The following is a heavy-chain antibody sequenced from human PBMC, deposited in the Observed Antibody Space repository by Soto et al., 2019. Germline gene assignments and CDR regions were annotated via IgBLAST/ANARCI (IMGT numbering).Heavy chain of an antibody. V-gene: IGHV5-51*01. CDR1: GYSFTSYW. D-gene: IGHD3-16*01. J-gene: IGHJ3*02. Sequence: GESLKISCKGSGYSFTSYWIGWVRQMPGKGLEWMGIIYPGDSDTRYSPSFQGQVTISADKSISTAYLQWSSLKASDAAMYCCARLSGGAGTWDAFDIWGQGTMVTVSS. CDR2: IYPGDSDT. CDR3: ARLSGGAGTWDAFDI.